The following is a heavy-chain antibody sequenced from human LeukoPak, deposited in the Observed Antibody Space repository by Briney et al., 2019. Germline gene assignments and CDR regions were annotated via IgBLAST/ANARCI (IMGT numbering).Heavy chain of an antibody. CDR1: GGSFSGYY. V-gene: IGHV4-34*01. CDR3: ARHRAYGSGSYFDY. CDR2: INHSGST. D-gene: IGHD3-10*01. Sequence: PSETLSLTCAVYGGSFSGYYWSWIRQPPGKGLEWIGEINHSGSTNYNPPLKSRVTISVDTSKNQFSLKLSSVTAADTAVYYCARHRAYGSGSYFDYWGQGTLVTVSS. J-gene: IGHJ4*02.